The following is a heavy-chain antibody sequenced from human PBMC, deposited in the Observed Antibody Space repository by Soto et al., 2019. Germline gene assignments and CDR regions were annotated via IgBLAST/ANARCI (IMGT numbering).Heavy chain of an antibody. Sequence: EVQLVESGGGLVQPGGSLRLTCAASGFTFRSYWMSWVRQAPGKGLERVADIKQDGSEKYYVDSVKGRFTISRDNANNSLYLQRNSLRAEDTAVYYCAGAYDYVEYWGQGTLVTVSS. D-gene: IGHD3-22*01. CDR3: AGAYDYVEY. CDR2: IKQDGSEK. CDR1: GFTFRSYW. J-gene: IGHJ4*02. V-gene: IGHV3-7*03.